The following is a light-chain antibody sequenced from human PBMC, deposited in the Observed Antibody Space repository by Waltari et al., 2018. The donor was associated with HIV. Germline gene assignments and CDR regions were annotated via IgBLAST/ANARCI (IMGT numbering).Light chain of an antibody. CDR1: QSLSSNY. J-gene: IGKJ2*01. V-gene: IGKV3-20*01. Sequence: EIVLTQSPGTLSLSPGERATLSCRASQSLSSNYLAWYQQKPGQAPRLLISGASSRPTGIPDRFSGSGSGTDFTLKISRVEAEDVGVYYCMQALQTPYTFGQGTKLEIK. CDR2: GAS. CDR3: MQALQTPYT.